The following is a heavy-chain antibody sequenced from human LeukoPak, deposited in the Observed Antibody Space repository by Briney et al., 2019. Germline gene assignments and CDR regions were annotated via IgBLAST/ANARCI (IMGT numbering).Heavy chain of an antibody. CDR1: GFTVSSNY. J-gene: IGHJ6*02. D-gene: IGHD2-15*01. V-gene: IGHV3-53*01. CDR2: IYSGGST. CDR3: ARELGYCSGASCYFKYYGMDV. Sequence: QPGGSLRLSCAVSGFTVSSNYMGWVRQAPGKGLEWVSVIYSGGSTYYADSVKGRFTISRDNSKNALYLQMNSLRAEDTAVYYCARELGYCSGASCYFKYYGMDVWGQGTTVTVFS.